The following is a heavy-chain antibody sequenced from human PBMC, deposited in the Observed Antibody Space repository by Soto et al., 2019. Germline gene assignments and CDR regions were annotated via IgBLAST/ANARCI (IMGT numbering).Heavy chain of an antibody. Sequence: EVQLVESGGDLVQPGGSLRLSCAASGFTFSGHWMHWVRQVPGKGMDWVSRINTDGGTSAYADSVKGRFTISRDNAKNSLYLQMNGLRAADTAVYYCAREAGYCSRTSCYRRAFDTWGQGTTVTVSS. CDR2: INTDGGTS. CDR3: AREAGYCSRTSCYRRAFDT. CDR1: GFTFSGHW. D-gene: IGHD2-2*01. J-gene: IGHJ3*02. V-gene: IGHV3-74*03.